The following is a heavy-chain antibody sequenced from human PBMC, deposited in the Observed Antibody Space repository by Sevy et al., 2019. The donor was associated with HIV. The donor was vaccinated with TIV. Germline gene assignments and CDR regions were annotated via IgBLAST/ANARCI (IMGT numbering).Heavy chain of an antibody. CDR2: IWYDGSNK. D-gene: IGHD2-15*01. V-gene: IGHV3-33*01. CDR3: AREQRDCSGGSCYGGWFDP. J-gene: IGHJ5*02. Sequence: GGSLRLSCAASGFTFSSYGMHWVRQAPGKGLEWVAVIWYDGSNKYYADSVKGRFTISRDNSKNTLYLQMNSLRAEDTAVYYCAREQRDCSGGSCYGGWFDPWGQRTLVTVSS. CDR1: GFTFSSYG.